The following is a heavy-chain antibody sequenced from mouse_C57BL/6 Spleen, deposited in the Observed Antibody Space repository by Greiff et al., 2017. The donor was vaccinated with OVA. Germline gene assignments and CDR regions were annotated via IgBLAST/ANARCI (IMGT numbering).Heavy chain of an antibody. CDR1: GYTFTSYW. V-gene: IGHV1-53*01. J-gene: IGHJ1*03. D-gene: IGHD3-3*01. CDR3: ARGGRGYWYFDV. CDR2: INPSNGGT. Sequence: QVQLKQSGTELVKPGASVKLSCKASGYTFTSYWMHWVKQRPGQGLEWIGNINPSNGGTNYNEKFKSKATLTVDKSSSTAYMQLSSLTSEDSAVYYCARGGRGYWYFDVWGTGTTVTVSS.